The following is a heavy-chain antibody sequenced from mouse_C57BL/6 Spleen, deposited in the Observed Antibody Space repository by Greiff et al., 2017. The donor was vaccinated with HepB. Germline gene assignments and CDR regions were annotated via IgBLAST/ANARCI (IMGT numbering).Heavy chain of an antibody. V-gene: IGHV1-59*01. CDR1: GYTFTSYW. Sequence: VQLQQPGAELVRPGTSVKLSCKASGYTFTSYWMHWVKQRPGQGLEWIGVIDPSDSYTNYNQKFKGKATLTVDTSSSTAYMQLSSLTSEDSAVYYCARRGRQYFDVWGTGTTVTVSS. J-gene: IGHJ1*03. CDR2: IDPSDSYT. CDR3: ARRGRQYFDV.